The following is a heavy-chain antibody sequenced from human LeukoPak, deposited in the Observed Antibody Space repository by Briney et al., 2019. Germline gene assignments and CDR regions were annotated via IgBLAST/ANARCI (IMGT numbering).Heavy chain of an antibody. D-gene: IGHD2-8*01. Sequence: PSETLSLTCAVYGGSFSGYYWSWIRQPPGKGLEWIGEINHSGSTNYNPSLKSRVTISVDTSKNQFSLKLSSVTAADTAVYYCARGGWSFYGMDVWGQGTTVTVSS. CDR3: ARGGWSFYGMDV. CDR2: INHSGST. CDR1: GGSFSGYY. J-gene: IGHJ6*02. V-gene: IGHV4-34*01.